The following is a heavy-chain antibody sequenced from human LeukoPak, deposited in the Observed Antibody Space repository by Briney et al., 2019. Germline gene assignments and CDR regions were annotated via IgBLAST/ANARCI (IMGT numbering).Heavy chain of an antibody. CDR3: ARLDTIFGVAKGFDY. Sequence: SETLSLTCTVSGGSISTYYWTWIRQTPEKGLEWIGYIYYTGSTRNTNYSPSPKSRVTISVDTSNHQFSLKLSSVTAADTAVYYCARLDTIFGVAKGFDYWGQGTLVTVSS. D-gene: IGHD3-3*01. J-gene: IGHJ4*02. CDR1: GGSISTYY. CDR2: IYYTGSTRNT. V-gene: IGHV4-59*01.